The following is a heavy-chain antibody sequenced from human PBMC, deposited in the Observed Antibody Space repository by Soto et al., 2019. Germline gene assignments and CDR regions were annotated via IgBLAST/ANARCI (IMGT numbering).Heavy chain of an antibody. CDR2: VNPKGGGT. V-gene: IGHV1-2*02. D-gene: IGHD7-27*01. Sequence: QVQLVQSGAEVKKPGASVRVSCKTYGYSFVNFFLHWVRQAPGQGPEWMGFVNPKGGGTEYAPNFRARVTMNIDTAINTVYVDVSGLTSDATAVCYCGGASGILGRFWYFDICGRGTLVTVSS. CDR3: GGASGILGRFWYFDI. CDR1: GYSFVNFF. J-gene: IGHJ2*01.